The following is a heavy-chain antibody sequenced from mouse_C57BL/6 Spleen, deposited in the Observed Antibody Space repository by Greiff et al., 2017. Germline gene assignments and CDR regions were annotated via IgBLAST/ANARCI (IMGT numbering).Heavy chain of an antibody. Sequence: VQLVESGAELVRPGTSVKMSCKASGYTFTNYWIGWAKQRPGHGLEWIGDIYPGGGYTNYNEKFKGKATLTADKSSSTAYMQFSSLTSEDSAIYYCARWNRYFDVWGTGTTVTVSS. CDR3: ARWNRYFDV. CDR1: GYTFTNYW. J-gene: IGHJ1*03. V-gene: IGHV1-63*01. CDR2: IYPGGGYT.